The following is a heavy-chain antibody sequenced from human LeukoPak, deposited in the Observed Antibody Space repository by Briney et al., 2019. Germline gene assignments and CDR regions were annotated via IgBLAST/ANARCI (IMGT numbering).Heavy chain of an antibody. D-gene: IGHD6-6*01. CDR1: GDSIRSDNW. CDR3: ARKGIAARGYYYYYMDV. Sequence: SETLSLTCAVSGDSIRSDNWWSWVRQSPGKGLEWIGEINHSGSTNYNPSLKSRVTISVDTSKNQFSLKLGSVTAADTAVYYCARKGIAARGYYYYYMDVWGKGTTVTVSS. J-gene: IGHJ6*03. CDR2: INHSGST. V-gene: IGHV4-4*02.